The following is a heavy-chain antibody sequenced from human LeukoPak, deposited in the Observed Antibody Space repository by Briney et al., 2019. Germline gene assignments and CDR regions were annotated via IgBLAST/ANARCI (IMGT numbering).Heavy chain of an antibody. CDR3: ARVGTMIRYYYYMDV. CDR2: ISGSGGST. D-gene: IGHD3-22*01. Sequence: GGSLRLSCAASGFTLSSYGMSWVRQAPGKGLEWVSAISGSGGSTYYADSVKGRFTISRDNSKNTLYLQMNSLRAEDTAVYYCARVGTMIRYYYYMDVWGKGTTVTVSS. CDR1: GFTLSSYG. V-gene: IGHV3-23*01. J-gene: IGHJ6*03.